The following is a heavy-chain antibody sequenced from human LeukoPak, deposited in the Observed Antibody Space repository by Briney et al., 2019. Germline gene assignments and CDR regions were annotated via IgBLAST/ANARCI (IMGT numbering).Heavy chain of an antibody. CDR2: IYPGDSDT. CDR3: ARHGRAYSSFADFDY. D-gene: IGHD6-6*01. Sequence: GESLKISCKGSGYSFTSYWIGWVRQMPGKGLEWMGIIYPGDSDTRYSPSFQGPVTISADKSISTAYLQWSSLKASDTAMYYCARHGRAYSSFADFDYWGQGTLVTVSS. CDR1: GYSFTSYW. J-gene: IGHJ4*02. V-gene: IGHV5-51*01.